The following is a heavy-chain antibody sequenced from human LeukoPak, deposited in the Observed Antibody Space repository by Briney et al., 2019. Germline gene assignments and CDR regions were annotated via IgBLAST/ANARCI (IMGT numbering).Heavy chain of an antibody. CDR3: AREGRGQPYDAFDI. Sequence: SETLSLTCTVSGGSISSGGYYWSWIRQPPGKGLEWIGYIYHSGSTYYNPSLKSRVTISVDTSKNQFSLKLSSVTAADTAVYYCAREGRGQPYDAFDIWGQGTMVTVSS. D-gene: IGHD2-2*01. V-gene: IGHV4-30-2*01. CDR2: IYHSGST. CDR1: GGSISSGGYY. J-gene: IGHJ3*02.